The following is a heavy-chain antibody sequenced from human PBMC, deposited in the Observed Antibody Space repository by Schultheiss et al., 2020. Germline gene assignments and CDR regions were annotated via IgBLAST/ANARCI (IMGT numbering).Heavy chain of an antibody. Sequence: GESLKISCAASGFTFSNAWMNWVRQAPGKGLEWVGRIKSKTDGGTTDYAAPVKGRFTISRDDSKNTLYLQMNSLRAEDTAVYYCARDPTYYDYIWGQGTLVTVSS. CDR2: IKSKTDGGTT. CDR1: GFTFSNAW. J-gene: IGHJ4*02. V-gene: IGHV3-15*07. D-gene: IGHD3-16*01. CDR3: ARDPTYYDYI.